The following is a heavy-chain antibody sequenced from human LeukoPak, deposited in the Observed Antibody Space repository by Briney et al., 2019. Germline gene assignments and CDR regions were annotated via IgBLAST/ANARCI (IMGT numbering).Heavy chain of an antibody. Sequence: GGSLRLSCAASGFTFSSYSMNWVRQAPGKGLEWVSSISSSSSYIYYADSVKGRFTISRDNAKNSLYLQMNSLRAEDTAVYYCAREVAVSGDSSGYYYGVSAFDIWGQGTMVTVSS. CDR3: AREVAVSGDSSGYYYGVSAFDI. J-gene: IGHJ3*02. CDR2: ISSSSSYI. D-gene: IGHD3-22*01. CDR1: GFTFSSYS. V-gene: IGHV3-21*01.